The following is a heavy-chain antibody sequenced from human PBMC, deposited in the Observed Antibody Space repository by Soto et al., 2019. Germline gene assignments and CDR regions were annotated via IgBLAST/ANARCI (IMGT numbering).Heavy chain of an antibody. Sequence: QVQLVQSGAEVKTPGSSLKVSCTVSGSRFSNYVISWVRQAPGHGLEWLGRIIPIFNTTQYAQKCQGRVTITADKYTNTASLELSSLRSDDTAVYYCAREGRGKKAGYNGLVSLGYWGQGTLVTVSS. CDR1: GSRFSNYV. J-gene: IGHJ4*02. CDR3: AREGRGKKAGYNGLVSLGY. D-gene: IGHD2-2*02. CDR2: IIPIFNTT. V-gene: IGHV1-69*06.